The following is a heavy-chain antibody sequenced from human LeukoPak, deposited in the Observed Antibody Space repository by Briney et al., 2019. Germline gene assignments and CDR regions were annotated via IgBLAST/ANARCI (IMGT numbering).Heavy chain of an antibody. D-gene: IGHD6-13*01. CDR3: ARGDRGTAAGNNWFNP. CDR2: IRYDGSNK. Sequence: AGGSLRLSCAASGFTFSSYGMHWVRQAPGKGLEWVAFIRYDGSNKYYADSVKGRFTISRDNSKNTLYLQMNSLRVEDTAVYYCARGDRGTAAGNNWFNPWGQGTLVTVSS. J-gene: IGHJ5*02. CDR1: GFTFSSYG. V-gene: IGHV3-30*02.